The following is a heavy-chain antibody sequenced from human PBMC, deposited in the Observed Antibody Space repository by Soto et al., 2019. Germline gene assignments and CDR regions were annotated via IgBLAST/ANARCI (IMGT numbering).Heavy chain of an antibody. V-gene: IGHV1-8*01. CDR2: MNPNSGNT. Sequence: QVQLVQSGAEVKKPGASVKVSCKASGYTFTSYDINWVRQATGQGLEWMGWMNPNSGNTGYALKFQGRVTMTRNTSISTTYLELGSLRSEDTAVYYCASGAIFGDYFYGMDVWGQGTAVTVSS. CDR3: ASGAIFGDYFYGMDV. J-gene: IGHJ6*02. CDR1: GYTFTSYD. D-gene: IGHD3-3*01.